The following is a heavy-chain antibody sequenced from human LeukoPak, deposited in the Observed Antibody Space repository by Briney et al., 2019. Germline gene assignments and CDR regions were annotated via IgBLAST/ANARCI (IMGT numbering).Heavy chain of an antibody. Sequence: GGSLRLSCAASGFTFYDYTMHWVRQAPGKGLEWVSLISWDGGSTYYADSVKGRFTISRDNSKNSLYLQMNSLRTEDTAVYYCAKGLYYYYYYGMDVWGQGTTVTVSS. V-gene: IGHV3-43*01. CDR3: AKGLYYYYYYGMDV. CDR1: GFTFYDYT. J-gene: IGHJ6*02. CDR2: ISWDGGST.